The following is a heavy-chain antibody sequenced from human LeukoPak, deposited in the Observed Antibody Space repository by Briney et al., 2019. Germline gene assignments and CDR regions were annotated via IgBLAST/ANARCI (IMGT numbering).Heavy chain of an antibody. CDR2: ISSSGSTI. Sequence: GGSLRLSCAASGFTFSDYYMSWIRQAPGKGLEWVSYISSSGSTIYYADSVKGRFTISRDNAKNSLYLQMDSLRAEDTAVYCCASCPYGDDDQLDYWGQGTLVTVSS. J-gene: IGHJ4*02. D-gene: IGHD4-17*01. CDR3: ASCPYGDDDQLDY. V-gene: IGHV3-11*01. CDR1: GFTFSDYY.